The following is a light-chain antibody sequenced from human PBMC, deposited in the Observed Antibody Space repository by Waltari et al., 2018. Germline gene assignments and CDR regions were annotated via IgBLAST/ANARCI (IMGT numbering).Light chain of an antibody. V-gene: IGKV3-15*01. CDR2: GAS. CDR3: QQYNNWPPYT. CDR1: QSVNSN. Sequence: EVLMTQSPATLSVSPGERATLSCRASQSVNSNLAWYQQKPGQAPRLLIYGASTRATGIPARFSGSGSGTEFTLTISSLQSEDFVVYFCQQYNNWPPYTFGQGTKLEIK. J-gene: IGKJ2*01.